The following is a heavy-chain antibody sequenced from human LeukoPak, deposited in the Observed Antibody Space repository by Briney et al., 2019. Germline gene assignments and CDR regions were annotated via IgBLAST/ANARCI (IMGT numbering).Heavy chain of an antibody. V-gene: IGHV3-23*01. J-gene: IGHJ4*02. CDR1: GFIFNNSG. CDR2: ISASGLTA. Sequence: GGSLRLSCAASGFIFNNSGMGWVRQAPGRGLEWVSAISASGLTAYYGDSVKGRFTISRDNAKNTLYLHMGSLRGEDTAIYYCTENTWGRGTRVTVSS. CDR3: TENT.